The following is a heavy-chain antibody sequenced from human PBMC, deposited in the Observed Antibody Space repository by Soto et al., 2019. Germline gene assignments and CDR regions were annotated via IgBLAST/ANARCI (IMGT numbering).Heavy chain of an antibody. J-gene: IGHJ4*02. Sequence: PGASVKVSCKASGFTFTSSAVQWVRQARGQRLEWIGWIVVGSGNTNYAQKFQERVTVTRDMSTSTAYMELSSLRSEDTAVYYCEATTTVTPFDYWGQGTLVTVSS. D-gene: IGHD4-17*01. CDR2: IVVGSGNT. CDR3: EATTTVTPFDY. V-gene: IGHV1-58*01. CDR1: GFTFTSSA.